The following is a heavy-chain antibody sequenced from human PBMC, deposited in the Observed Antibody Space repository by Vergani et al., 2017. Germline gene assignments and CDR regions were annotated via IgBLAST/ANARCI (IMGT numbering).Heavy chain of an antibody. V-gene: IGHV3-30*01. J-gene: IGHJ4*02. Sequence: QVQLVESGGGVVQPGRSLRLSCAASGFTFSSSAMHWVRQAPGKGLEWVAVISYDGSNKYYADSVKGRFTISRDNSKNTLYLQMNSLRAEDTAVYYCARGQWLVGYLDYWGQGTLVTVSS. CDR1: GFTFSSSA. D-gene: IGHD6-19*01. CDR3: ARGQWLVGYLDY. CDR2: ISYDGSNK.